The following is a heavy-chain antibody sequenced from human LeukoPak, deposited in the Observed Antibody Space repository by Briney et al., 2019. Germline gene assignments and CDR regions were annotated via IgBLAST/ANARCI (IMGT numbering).Heavy chain of an antibody. CDR1: GYAFSTSG. CDR3: ARDKDLGAVAGTFDY. D-gene: IGHD6-19*01. Sequence: ASVKVSCKASGYAFSTSGISWVRQAPGQGLEWMGWISNYNGHTKYAQKFQGRVTMTTDTSTGTAYMELTSLTSDDTAVYYCARDKDLGAVAGTFDYWGQGTLLTVSS. V-gene: IGHV1-18*01. CDR2: ISNYNGHT. J-gene: IGHJ4*02.